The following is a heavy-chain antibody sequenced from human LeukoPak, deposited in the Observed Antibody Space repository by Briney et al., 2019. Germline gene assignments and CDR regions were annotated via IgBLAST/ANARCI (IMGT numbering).Heavy chain of an antibody. CDR3: ARDGIAVGDY. CDR1: GGSISGHW. CDR2: FSPSGSI. J-gene: IGHJ4*02. Sequence: SETLSLTCTVSGGSISGHWWSWIRQPAGKGLEWIGRFSPSGSIHCNPSLESRVTISVDKPKNQFSLTLSFVTAADTAVYYCARDGIAVGDYWGQGSLVTVSS. V-gene: IGHV4-4*07. D-gene: IGHD6-19*01.